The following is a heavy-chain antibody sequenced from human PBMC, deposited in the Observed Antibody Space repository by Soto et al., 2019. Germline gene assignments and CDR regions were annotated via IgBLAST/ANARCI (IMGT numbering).Heavy chain of an antibody. CDR1: GFTFSSYW. CDR3: ARAGNGDTWYIDY. D-gene: IGHD2-8*01. V-gene: IGHV3-74*01. CDR2: ISTDGSST. Sequence: GGSLRLSCAASGFTFSSYWMHWVRQAPGKGLVWVSRISTDGSSTNNADSVKGRFTISRDNAKNALYLQMNRLTAEDTAVYFCARAGNGDTWYIDYWGQGTRVTVSS. J-gene: IGHJ4*02.